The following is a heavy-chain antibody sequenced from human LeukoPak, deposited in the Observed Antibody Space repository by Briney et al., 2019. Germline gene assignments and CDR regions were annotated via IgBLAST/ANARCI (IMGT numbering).Heavy chain of an antibody. J-gene: IGHJ3*02. V-gene: IGHV4-34*01. Sequence: PSETLSLTCAVYGGSFSGYYWSWIRQPPGKGLEWIGEINHSGNTYYNPSLKSRVTISVDTSKNQFSLKLSSVTAADTAVFYCARHINWIDAFDIWGQGTMVTVSS. CDR1: GGSFSGYY. D-gene: IGHD1-1*01. CDR2: INHSGNT. CDR3: ARHINWIDAFDI.